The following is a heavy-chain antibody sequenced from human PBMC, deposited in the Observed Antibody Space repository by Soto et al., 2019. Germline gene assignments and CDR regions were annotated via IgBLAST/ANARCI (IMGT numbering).Heavy chain of an antibody. D-gene: IGHD2-15*01. CDR3: ARDHRYCSGSSCRPYYYYYGMDV. Sequence: GGSLRLSCTGSGFTFGYYVMSWVRQAPGRGLEWVAAISGTSDYIYYADSVKGRFTISRDNAKTSLYIQMNSLRAEDTAVYYCARDHRYCSGSSCRPYYYYYGMDVWGQGTTVTVSS. CDR1: GFTFGYYV. J-gene: IGHJ6*02. CDR2: ISGTSDYI. V-gene: IGHV3-21*01.